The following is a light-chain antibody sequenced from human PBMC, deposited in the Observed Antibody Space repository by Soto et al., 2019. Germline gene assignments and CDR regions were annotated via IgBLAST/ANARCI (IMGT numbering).Light chain of an antibody. Sequence: QSALTQPASVSGSPGQSITISCPGTSSDVGGYNYVSWYQHHPGKAPKVMIYDVSNRPSGVSNRFSGSKSGNTASLTISGLQAEDEADYYCSSYTISSTLVFGGGTKVTVL. J-gene: IGLJ2*01. CDR3: SSYTISSTLV. V-gene: IGLV2-14*03. CDR2: DVS. CDR1: SSDVGGYNY.